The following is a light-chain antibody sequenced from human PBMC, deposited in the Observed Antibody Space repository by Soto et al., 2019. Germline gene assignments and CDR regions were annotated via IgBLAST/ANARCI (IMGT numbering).Light chain of an antibody. V-gene: IGKV3-20*01. CDR2: GAS. CDR1: QSVGSN. CDR3: QQYGDSPIT. Sequence: ERVMTQSPATLSVSPGERATLSCRASQSVGSNLAWYQQKPGQAPRLLIFGASNRATGIPDRFSGSGSGTGFTLTISRLEPEDFAVYYCQQYGDSPITFGQGTRLEIK. J-gene: IGKJ5*01.